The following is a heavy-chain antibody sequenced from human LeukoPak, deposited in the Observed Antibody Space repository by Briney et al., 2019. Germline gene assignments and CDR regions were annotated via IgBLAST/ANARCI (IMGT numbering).Heavy chain of an antibody. V-gene: IGHV3-23*01. CDR1: GFTFSSYA. CDR3: AKASFERFLEWLPRSYYFDY. D-gene: IGHD3-3*01. Sequence: GGSLRLSCAASGFTFSSYAMSWVRQAPGKGLEWVSAISGSGGSTYYADFVKGRFTISRDNSKNTLYLQMNSLRAEDTAVYYCAKASFERFLEWLPRSYYFDYWGQGTLVTVSS. J-gene: IGHJ4*02. CDR2: ISGSGGST.